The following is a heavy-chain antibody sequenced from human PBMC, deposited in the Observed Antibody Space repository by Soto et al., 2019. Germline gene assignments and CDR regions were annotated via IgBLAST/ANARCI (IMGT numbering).Heavy chain of an antibody. J-gene: IGHJ5*02. Sequence: SETLSLTCTVSGGSISSSSYYWGWIRQPPGKGLEWIGSIYYSGSTYYNPSLKSRVTISVDTSKNQFSLKLSSVTAADTAVYYCARQPDYGSGPVTIWWFDPWGQGTLVTVSS. CDR2: IYYSGST. CDR3: ARQPDYGSGPVTIWWFDP. D-gene: IGHD3-10*01. V-gene: IGHV4-39*01. CDR1: GGSISSSSYY.